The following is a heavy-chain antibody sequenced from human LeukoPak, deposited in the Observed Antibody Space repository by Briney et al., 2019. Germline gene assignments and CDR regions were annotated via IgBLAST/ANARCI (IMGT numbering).Heavy chain of an antibody. CDR3: AREGLLYAFDI. V-gene: IGHV4-34*01. J-gene: IGHJ3*02. D-gene: IGHD2/OR15-2a*01. CDR2: INHSGST. Sequence: SETLSLTRAVYGGSFSGYYWSWIRQPPGKGLEWIGEINHSGSTNYNPSLKSRVTISVDTSKNQFSLKLSSVTAADTAVYDCAREGLLYAFDIWGQGTMVTVSS. CDR1: GGSFSGYY.